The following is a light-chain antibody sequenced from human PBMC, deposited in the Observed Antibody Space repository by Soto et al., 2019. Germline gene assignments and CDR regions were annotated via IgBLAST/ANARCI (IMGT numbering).Light chain of an antibody. J-gene: IGKJ5*01. V-gene: IGKV3-20*01. Sequence: EVVLTQSPGTLSLPPGETVTLSCRASQTIISSYLAWYQQKPGQAPRLLIYGASSRATGIPDRFSGSGSGTDFTLTISGLEPEDSAVYYCQQYGRSLFTFGQGTRLEIK. CDR3: QQYGRSLFT. CDR2: GAS. CDR1: QTIISSY.